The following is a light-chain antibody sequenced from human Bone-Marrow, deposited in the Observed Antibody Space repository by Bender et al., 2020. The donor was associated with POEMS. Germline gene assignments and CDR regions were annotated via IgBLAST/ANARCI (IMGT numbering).Light chain of an antibody. Sequence: QSVLTQPPSASGTPGQTVTISCSGGTSNIGNNYVYWYQQFPGAAPKLLIYTNNQRPSGVPDRFSGSKSGTSASLAISGLRSEDEADYYCAAWDDSLSGVVFGGGTKLTVL. CDR2: TNN. CDR1: TSNIGNNY. CDR3: AAWDDSLSGVV. V-gene: IGLV1-47*02. J-gene: IGLJ2*01.